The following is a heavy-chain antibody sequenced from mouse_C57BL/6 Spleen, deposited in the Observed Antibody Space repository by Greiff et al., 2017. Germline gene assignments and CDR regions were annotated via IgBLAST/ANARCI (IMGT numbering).Heavy chain of an antibody. CDR1: GYTFTSYW. J-gene: IGHJ2*01. D-gene: IGHD1-1*01. V-gene: IGHV1-64*01. CDR3: AIMVYSSSSYEDY. Sequence: QVQLKQPGAELVKPGASVKLSCKASGYTFTSYWMHWVKQRPGQGLEWIGMIHPNSGSTNYNEKFKSKATLTVDKSSSTAYMQLSSLTSVDSAVYYCAIMVYSSSSYEDYWGQGTTLTVSS. CDR2: IHPNSGST.